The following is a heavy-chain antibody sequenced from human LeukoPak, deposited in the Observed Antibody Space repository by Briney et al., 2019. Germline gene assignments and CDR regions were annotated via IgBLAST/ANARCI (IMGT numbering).Heavy chain of an antibody. Sequence: PSETLSLTCTVSGGSISSYYWNWIRQPPGKGLEWIGYIYYSGSTNYNPSLKSRVTISVDTSKNQFSLKLSSVTAADTAVYYCARSIVVFVNYFYYGMDVWGQGTTVTVSS. CDR2: IYYSGST. J-gene: IGHJ6*02. D-gene: IGHD3-22*01. CDR1: GGSISSYY. CDR3: ARSIVVFVNYFYYGMDV. V-gene: IGHV4-59*08.